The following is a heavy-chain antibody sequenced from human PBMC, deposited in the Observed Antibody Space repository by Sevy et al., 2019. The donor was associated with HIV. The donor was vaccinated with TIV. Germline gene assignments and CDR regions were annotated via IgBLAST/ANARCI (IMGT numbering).Heavy chain of an antibody. CDR1: GYTLTELS. CDR3: ATPRGGEGDYYDSSGYYFFDY. Sequence: ASVKVSCKVSGYTLTELSMHWVRQAPGKGLEWMGGFDPEDGETIYAQKFQGRVTMTEDTSTDTAYMELSSLRSEDTALYYCATPRGGEGDYYDSSGYYFFDYWGQGTLVTVSS. J-gene: IGHJ4*02. D-gene: IGHD3-22*01. CDR2: FDPEDGET. V-gene: IGHV1-24*01.